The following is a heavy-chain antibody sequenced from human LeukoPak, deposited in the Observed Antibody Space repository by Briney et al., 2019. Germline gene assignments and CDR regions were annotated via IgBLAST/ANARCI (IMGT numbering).Heavy chain of an antibody. CDR3: AKDLGDYYDSSGYIADY. J-gene: IGHJ4*02. CDR1: GFTFSTYA. CDR2: IRYDGSNK. Sequence: GGSLRLSCAASGFTFSTYAMNWVRQAPGKGLEWVAFIRYDGSNKYYADSVKGRFTISRDNSKNTLYLQMNSLRAEDTAVYYCAKDLGDYYDSSGYIADYWGQGTLVTVSS. D-gene: IGHD3-22*01. V-gene: IGHV3-30*02.